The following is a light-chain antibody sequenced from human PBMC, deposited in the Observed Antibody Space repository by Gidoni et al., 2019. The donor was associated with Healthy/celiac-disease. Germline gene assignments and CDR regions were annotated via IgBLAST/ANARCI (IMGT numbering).Light chain of an antibody. V-gene: IGKV4-1*01. CDR3: QQYYSTPYT. CDR1: QSVLYSSNNKNY. Sequence: DIVLTQSPDSLAVSLGASATINCKSSQSVLYSSNNKNYLAWYQQKPGQPPKLLIYWASTRESGVPDRFSGSGSGTDFTLTISSLQAEDVAVYYCQQYYSTPYTFXQXTKLEIK. J-gene: IGKJ2*01. CDR2: WAS.